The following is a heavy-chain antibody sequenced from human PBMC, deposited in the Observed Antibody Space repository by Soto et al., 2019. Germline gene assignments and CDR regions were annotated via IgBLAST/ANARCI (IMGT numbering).Heavy chain of an antibody. CDR3: AIPYCSGGSCYYYGMNV. CDR1: GYSFSSSC. D-gene: IGHD2-15*01. J-gene: IGHJ6*02. V-gene: IGHV5-51*01. CDR2: IYPGDSDT. Sequence: GVPVKIASTGSGYSFSSSCIGWVCKMPGKGLEWMGIIYPGDSDTRYSPSFQGQVTISADKSISTAYLQWSSLKASDTAMYYCAIPYCSGGSCYYYGMNVWGQGTTVTVSS.